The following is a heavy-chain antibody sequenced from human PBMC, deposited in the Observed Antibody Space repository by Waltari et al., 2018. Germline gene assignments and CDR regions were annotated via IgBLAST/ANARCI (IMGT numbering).Heavy chain of an antibody. V-gene: IGHV4-59*11. CDR2: IYYSGGT. CDR1: GGSISSHY. J-gene: IGHJ6*03. Sequence: QVQLQESGPGLVKPSETLSLTCTVSGGSISSHYWSWIRQPPGKGLEWIGYIYYSGGTNYNPSLKSRVTISVDTSKNQFSLKLSSVTAADTAVYYCARVAYSSGWYGYYYYYMDVWGKGTTVTVSS. D-gene: IGHD6-19*01. CDR3: ARVAYSSGWYGYYYYYMDV.